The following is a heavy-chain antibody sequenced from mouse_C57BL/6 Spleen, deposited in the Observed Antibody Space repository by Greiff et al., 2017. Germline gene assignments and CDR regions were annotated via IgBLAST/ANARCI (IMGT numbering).Heavy chain of an antibody. V-gene: IGHV14-4*01. J-gene: IGHJ2*01. D-gene: IGHD1-1*01. CDR3: TSYYYGSRYFDY. Sequence: EVQLQQSGAELVRPGASVKLSCTASGFNIKDDYMHWVKQRPEQGLEWIGWIDPENGDTEYASKFQGKATITADTSSNTAYLQLSSLTSEDTAVYDCTSYYYGSRYFDYWGQGTTLTVSS. CDR2: IDPENGDT. CDR1: GFNIKDDY.